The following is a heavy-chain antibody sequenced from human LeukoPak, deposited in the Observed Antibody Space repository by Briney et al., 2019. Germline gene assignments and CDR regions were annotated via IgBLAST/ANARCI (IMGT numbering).Heavy chain of an antibody. J-gene: IGHJ4*02. V-gene: IGHV4-30-2*01. CDR3: ARVPMVRGVHIDY. Sequence: SETLSHTCTVSGGSISSGGYYWSWIRQPPGKGLEWIGYIYHSGSTYYNPSLKSRVTISVDRSKNQFSLKLSSVTAADTAVYYCARVPMVRGVHIDYWGQGTLVTVSS. D-gene: IGHD3-10*01. CDR2: IYHSGST. CDR1: GGSISSGGYY.